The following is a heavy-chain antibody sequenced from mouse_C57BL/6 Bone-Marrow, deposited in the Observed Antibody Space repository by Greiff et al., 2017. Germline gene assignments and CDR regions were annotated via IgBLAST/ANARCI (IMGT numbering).Heavy chain of an antibody. CDR2: FYPGSGNT. V-gene: IGHV1-84*01. D-gene: IGHD1-1*01. CDR1: GYTFTDYY. J-gene: IGHJ3*01. Sequence: QVQLQQSGPELVKPGASVKISCKASGYTFTDYYINWVKQRPGQGLEWIGWFYPGSGNTKYNEKFKGKATLTVDTSSSTAYMQLSSLTSEDSAVYFCARSSMYDGSSSAWFAYWGQGTLVTVAA. CDR3: ARSSMYDGSSSAWFAY.